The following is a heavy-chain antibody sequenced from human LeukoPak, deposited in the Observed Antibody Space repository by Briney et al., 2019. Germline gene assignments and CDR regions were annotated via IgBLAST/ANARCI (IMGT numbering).Heavy chain of an antibody. D-gene: IGHD3-22*01. Sequence: GGSLRLSCGASGFTFSSYGMHWVRQAPGKGLEWVAFIRYDGSNKYYADSVKGRFTISRDNSKNTLYLQMNSLRAEDTAVYYCARAPDYYDSSGYLDAFDIWGQGTMVTVSS. CDR3: ARAPDYYDSSGYLDAFDI. CDR2: IRYDGSNK. V-gene: IGHV3-30*02. CDR1: GFTFSSYG. J-gene: IGHJ3*02.